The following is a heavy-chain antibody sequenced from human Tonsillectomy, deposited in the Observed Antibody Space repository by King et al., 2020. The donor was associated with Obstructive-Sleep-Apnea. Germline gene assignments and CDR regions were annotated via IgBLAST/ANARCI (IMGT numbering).Heavy chain of an antibody. CDR3: ARYGLAPTLGFDY. J-gene: IGHJ4*02. D-gene: IGHD5-12*01. CDR1: GGXIXXYX. Sequence: MPLQESGPGLVKPSETLSLXCXAXGGXIXXYXWXXIXQPXGKXLAWIGYIYYSGXTNYNPSLKSRVIISVDPSKNQFSLKLNSVTAADTAVYYCARYGLAPTLGFDYWGQXTLVTVSS. CDR2: IYYSGXT. V-gene: IGHV4-59*01.